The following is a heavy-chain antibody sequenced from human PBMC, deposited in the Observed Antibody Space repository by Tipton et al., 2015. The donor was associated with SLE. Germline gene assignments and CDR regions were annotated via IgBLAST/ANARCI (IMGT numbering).Heavy chain of an antibody. CDR2: IKQDGSEK. D-gene: IGHD3-16*01. CDR3: AKGGSYYDY. Sequence: GSLRLSCAASGFTFSAYWMTWVRQAPGKGLEWVANIKQDGSEKYYVDSVKGRFTISRDNAKNSLYLQMSSLRDEDTAVYYCAKGGSYYDYWGQGALVTVSS. J-gene: IGHJ4*02. CDR1: GFTFSAYW. V-gene: IGHV3-7*01.